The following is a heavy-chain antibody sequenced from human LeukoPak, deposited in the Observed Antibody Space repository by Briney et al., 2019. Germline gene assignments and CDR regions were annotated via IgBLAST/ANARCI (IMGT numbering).Heavy chain of an antibody. D-gene: IGHD6-25*01. CDR3: AKDQTYGIAAGYYFDY. V-gene: IGHV3-23*01. Sequence: GGSLRLSCAASGFTFSSYAMSWVRQAPGKGLEWVSAISGSGGSTYYADSVKGRFTISRDNSKNTLYLQMNSLRAEDTAVYYCAKDQTYGIAAGYYFDYWGQGTLVTVSS. J-gene: IGHJ4*02. CDR2: ISGSGGST. CDR1: GFTFSSYA.